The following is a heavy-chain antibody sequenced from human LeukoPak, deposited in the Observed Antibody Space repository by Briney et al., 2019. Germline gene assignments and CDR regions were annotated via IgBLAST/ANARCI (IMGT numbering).Heavy chain of an antibody. Sequence: PGGSLRPSCAASGFTFSSYWMSWVRQAPGKGLEWVANIKQDGSEKYYVDSVKGRFTISRDNAKSSLYLQMNSLRAEDTAVYYCARDSSHYDFWSGYYPNWFDPWGQGTLVTVSS. V-gene: IGHV3-7*01. J-gene: IGHJ5*02. CDR3: ARDSSHYDFWSGYYPNWFDP. CDR1: GFTFSSYW. D-gene: IGHD3-3*01. CDR2: IKQDGSEK.